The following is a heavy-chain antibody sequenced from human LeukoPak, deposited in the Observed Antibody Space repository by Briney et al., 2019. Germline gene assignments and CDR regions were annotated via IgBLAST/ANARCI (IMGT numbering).Heavy chain of an antibody. Sequence: SETLSLTCTVSGGSISSYYWSWIRQPPGKGLEWIGYIYYSGSTNYNPSLKSRVTISVDTSKNQFSLKLSSVTAADTAVYYCARVDTAMVTRGPSPAFDIWGQGTMVTVSS. CDR2: IYYSGST. D-gene: IGHD5-18*01. J-gene: IGHJ3*02. CDR1: GGSISSYY. CDR3: ARVDTAMVTRGPSPAFDI. V-gene: IGHV4-59*01.